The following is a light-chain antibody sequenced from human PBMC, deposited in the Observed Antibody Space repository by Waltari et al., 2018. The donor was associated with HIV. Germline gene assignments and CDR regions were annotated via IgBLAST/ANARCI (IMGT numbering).Light chain of an antibody. CDR1: TDSKF. V-gene: IGLV2-14*01. CDR2: QVT. J-gene: IGLJ2*01. Sequence: QSALAQPASVSGSPGQSVTLSCRRTTDSKFVSWYQYHPGTAPSLILFQVTNRPSGVSIRFSGSKSGNTASLTISGLQSDDEAHYFCASRAAENTFLFGGGTQVTVL. CDR3: ASRAAENTFL.